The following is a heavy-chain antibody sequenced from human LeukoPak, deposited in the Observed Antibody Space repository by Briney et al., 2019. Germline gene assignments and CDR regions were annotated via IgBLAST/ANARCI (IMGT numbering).Heavy chain of an antibody. V-gene: IGHV1-46*01. CDR2: INPSGGNT. CDR1: GYTFTSYY. Sequence: ASVKVSCKASGYTFTSYYMHWVRQAPGQGLEWMGIINPSGGNTNYAQKLQGRVTMTTDTSTSTAYMELRSLRSDDTAVYYCARVGVHYYDSSGYRGYFQHWGQGTLVTVSS. CDR3: ARVGVHYYDSSGYRGYFQH. J-gene: IGHJ1*01. D-gene: IGHD3-22*01.